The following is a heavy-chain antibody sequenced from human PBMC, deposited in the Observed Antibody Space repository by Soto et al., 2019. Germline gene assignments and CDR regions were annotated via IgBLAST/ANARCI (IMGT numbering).Heavy chain of an antibody. V-gene: IGHV4-4*02. J-gene: IGHJ5*02. CDR3: ARFLTTSDWFDP. D-gene: IGHD3-3*01. CDR1: GGSISSSNW. Sequence: PSETLSLTCAVSGGSISSSNWWSCFRQPPGKGLEWIGEIYHSGSTNYNPSLKSRVTISVDKSKNQFSLKLSSVTAADTAVYYCARFLTTSDWFDPSGQRTLVTVSS. CDR2: IYHSGST.